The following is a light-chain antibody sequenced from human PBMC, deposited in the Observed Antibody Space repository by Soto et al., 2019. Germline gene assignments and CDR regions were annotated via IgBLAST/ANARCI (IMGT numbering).Light chain of an antibody. V-gene: IGLV2-18*02. CDR1: SSDVGRYNR. CDR2: EVS. J-gene: IGLJ1*01. Sequence: QSALTQPPSVSGSPGQSVTISCTGTSSDVGRYNRVSWYQQPPGTAPKLMIYEVSNRPLGVPDRFSGSKSGNTASLTISGLQAEDEADYYCSSYTSSSTYVFGTGTKVTVL. CDR3: SSYTSSSTYV.